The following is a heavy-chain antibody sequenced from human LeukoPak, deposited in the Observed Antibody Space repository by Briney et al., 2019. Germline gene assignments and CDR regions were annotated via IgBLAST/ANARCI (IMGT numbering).Heavy chain of an antibody. Sequence: SETLSLTCTVSGAPITRYYWSWIRQPPGKGLEWIGYIYYTGSANYNPSLKSRVTISVDTSKNQFSLKLSSVTAADTAVYYCARRYYYYYGMDVWGQGTTVTVSS. CDR1: GAPITRYY. V-gene: IGHV4-59*12. CDR3: ARRYYYYYGMDV. CDR2: IYYTGSA. J-gene: IGHJ6*02.